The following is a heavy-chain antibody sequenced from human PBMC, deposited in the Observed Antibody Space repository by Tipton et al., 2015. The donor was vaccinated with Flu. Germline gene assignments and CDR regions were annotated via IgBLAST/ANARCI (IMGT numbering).Heavy chain of an antibody. Sequence: LRLSCTVSGGSLSSYYWSWIRQPAGKGLEWIGRIYTSGNTNYNPSLKSRLTMSVDASKKQFSLKLRSVTAADTAVYYCARRDSGYDPEGYWGQGTLVTVSS. CDR1: GGSLSSYY. J-gene: IGHJ4*02. CDR2: IYTSGNT. CDR3: ARRDSGYDPEGY. V-gene: IGHV4-4*07. D-gene: IGHD5-12*01.